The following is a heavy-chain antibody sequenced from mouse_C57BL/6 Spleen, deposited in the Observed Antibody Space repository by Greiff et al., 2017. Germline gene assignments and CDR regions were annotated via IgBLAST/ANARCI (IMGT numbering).Heavy chain of an antibody. Sequence: VQGVESGPGLVAPSQSLSITCTVSGFSLTSYGVDWVRQPPGKGLEWLGVIWGGGSTNYTSALMSRLSISKDNSKSQVFIKMNSLQTDDTAMYYCAKHGNYYGSSWYFDVWGTGTTVTVSS. CDR2: IWGGGST. D-gene: IGHD1-1*01. CDR3: AKHGNYYGSSWYFDV. J-gene: IGHJ1*03. V-gene: IGHV2-9*01. CDR1: GFSLTSYG.